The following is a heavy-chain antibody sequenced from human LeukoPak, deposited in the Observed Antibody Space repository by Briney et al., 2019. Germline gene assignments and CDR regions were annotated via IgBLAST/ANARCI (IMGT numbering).Heavy chain of an antibody. J-gene: IGHJ5*02. D-gene: IGHD2-2*01. V-gene: IGHV1-69*01. CDR3: ARGAPSRLPAAFNWFDP. CDR2: IIPIFGTA. Sequence: SVKVSCKASGGTFSSYAISWVRQAPGQGLEWMGGIIPIFGTANYAQKFQGTVTITADESTSTAYMELSSLRSEDTAVYYCARGAPSRLPAAFNWFDPWGQGTLVTVSS. CDR1: GGTFSSYA.